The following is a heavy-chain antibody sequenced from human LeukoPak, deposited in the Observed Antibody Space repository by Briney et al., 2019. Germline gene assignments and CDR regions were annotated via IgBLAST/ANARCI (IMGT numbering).Heavy chain of an antibody. CDR3: ARVGYYDSSGYCYDY. CDR2: INSDGSST. J-gene: IGHJ4*02. CDR1: GFTFSSYW. D-gene: IGHD3-22*01. V-gene: IGHV3-74*01. Sequence: PGESLRLSCAASGFTFSSYWMHWVRQAPGKGLAWVSRINSDGSSTSYADSVKGRFTISRDNAKNTLYLQMNSLRAEDTAVYYCARVGYYDSSGYCYDYWGQGTLVTVSS.